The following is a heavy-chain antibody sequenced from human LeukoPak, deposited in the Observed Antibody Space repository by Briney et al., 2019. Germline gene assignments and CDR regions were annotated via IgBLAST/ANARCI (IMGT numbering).Heavy chain of an antibody. CDR2: INHSGST. Sequence: SETLSLTCAVYGGSFSGYYWSWIRQPPGKGLEWIGEINHSGSTNYNPSLKSRVTISVDTSKNQFSLKLSSVTAADTAVYYCAGCSLWMQLWYWFDPWGQGTLVTVSS. J-gene: IGHJ5*02. CDR3: AGCSLWMQLWYWFDP. CDR1: GGSFSGYY. V-gene: IGHV4-34*01. D-gene: IGHD5-18*01.